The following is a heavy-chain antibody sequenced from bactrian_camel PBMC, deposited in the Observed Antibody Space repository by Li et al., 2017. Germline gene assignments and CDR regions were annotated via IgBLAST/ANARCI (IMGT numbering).Heavy chain of an antibody. CDR1: GFTFSRYR. D-gene: IGHD6*01. CDR3: VRDGDSWPSLGY. V-gene: IGHV3S1*01. CDR2: IRVSIP. J-gene: IGHJ6*01. Sequence: HVQLVESGGELVQPGGSLRLSCAASGFTFSRYRMYWVRQAPGKEREGVATIRVSIPYYGDSVKGRFTISRDIAKNTLYLQMNNLKPEDTAVYYCVRDGDSWPSLGYWGLGTQVTVS.